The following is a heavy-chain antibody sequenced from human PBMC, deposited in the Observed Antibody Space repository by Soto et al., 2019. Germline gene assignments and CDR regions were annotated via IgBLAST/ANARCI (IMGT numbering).Heavy chain of an antibody. J-gene: IGHJ6*02. CDR1: GDSLSSGGYY. Sequence: QVRLQESGPGLVRPSQTLSLTCTVSGDSLSSGGYYCSWIRQLPGKGLEWIGFIYYSGSTFYNPSLRSRVTMSADASKNQISLKLSSVTAAVTAVYYCEKTKTPHVRNGMDVWGQGTTVTISS. V-gene: IGHV4-31*04. D-gene: IGHD2-8*01. CDR2: IYYSGST. CDR3: EKTKTPHVRNGMDV.